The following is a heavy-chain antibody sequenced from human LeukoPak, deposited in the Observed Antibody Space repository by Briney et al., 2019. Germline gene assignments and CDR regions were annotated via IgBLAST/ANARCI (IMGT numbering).Heavy chain of an antibody. CDR2: IKQDGSEK. J-gene: IGHJ4*02. CDR3: ARGLVGATNPSSYFDY. D-gene: IGHD1-26*01. V-gene: IGHV3-7*01. CDR1: GFTFSSYW. Sequence: GGSLRLSCVASGFTFSSYWMSWVRQAPGKGLEWVANIKQDGSEKYYVDSVKGRFTISRDNAKNSLYLQMNSLRAEDTAVYYCARGLVGATNPSSYFDYWGQGTLVTVSS.